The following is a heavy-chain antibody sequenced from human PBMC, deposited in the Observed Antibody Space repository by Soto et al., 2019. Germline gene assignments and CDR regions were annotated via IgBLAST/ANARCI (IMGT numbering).Heavy chain of an antibody. CDR2: IYRTGST. V-gene: IGHV4-4*02. Sequence: PSETLSLTCAVSGGSFTSNNWWTWVRQPPGQGLEWIGEIYRTGSTNYNPSLKSRVTISLDKSENQFSLKVTSLTAADTARYYCASRDPGTSVDYWGQGTLVTVS. CDR1: GGSFTSNNW. CDR3: ASRDPGTSVDY. D-gene: IGHD1-7*01. J-gene: IGHJ4*02.